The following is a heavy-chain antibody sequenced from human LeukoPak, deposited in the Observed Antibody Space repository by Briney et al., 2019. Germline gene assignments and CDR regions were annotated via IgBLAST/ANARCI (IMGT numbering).Heavy chain of an antibody. CDR2: INHSGST. V-gene: IGHV4-4*02. CDR1: GGSISSSNW. Sequence: SETLSLTCAVSGGSISSSNWWSWIRQPPGKGLEWIGEINHSGSTNYNPSLKSRVTISVDTSKNQFSLKLSSVTAADTAVYYCARWSPPSRGGDMIVVVITTGFDYWGQGTLVTVSS. CDR3: ARWSPPSRGGDMIVVVITTGFDY. D-gene: IGHD3-22*01. J-gene: IGHJ4*02.